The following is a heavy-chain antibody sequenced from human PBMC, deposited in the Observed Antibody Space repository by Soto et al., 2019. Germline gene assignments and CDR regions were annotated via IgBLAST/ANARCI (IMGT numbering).Heavy chain of an antibody. Sequence: SETLSLTCAVYGGSFSGYYWSWIRQPPGKGLEWIGEINHSGSTNYNPSLKSRVTISVETSKNQFSLKLSSGTAADTAVYYCARRSNVRYCSSTSCQENWFDPWGQGTLVTVSS. J-gene: IGHJ5*02. V-gene: IGHV4-34*01. D-gene: IGHD2-2*01. CDR2: INHSGST. CDR1: GGSFSGYY. CDR3: ARRSNVRYCSSTSCQENWFDP.